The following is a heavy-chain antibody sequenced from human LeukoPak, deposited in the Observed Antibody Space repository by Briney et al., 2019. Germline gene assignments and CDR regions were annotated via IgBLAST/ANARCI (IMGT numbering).Heavy chain of an antibody. CDR3: ARHDWFDP. J-gene: IGHJ5*02. CDR1: GFIFSSDY. Sequence: GGSLRLSCAVSGFIFSSDYMSWVRQAPGKGLEWVSTIYSGGSTYYADSVKGRFTISRDNSKNTLYLQMNSLRAEDTAVYYCARHDWFDPWGRGTLVTVSS. V-gene: IGHV3-53*01. CDR2: IYSGGST.